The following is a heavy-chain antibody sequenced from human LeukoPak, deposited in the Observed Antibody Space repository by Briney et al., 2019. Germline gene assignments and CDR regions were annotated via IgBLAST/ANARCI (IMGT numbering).Heavy chain of an antibody. V-gene: IGHV4-59*01. J-gene: IGHJ4*02. CDR1: GGSISSYY. Sequence: SETLSLTCTVSGGSISSYYWSWIRQPPGKGLGWIGYIYYSGSTNYNPSLKSRVTISVDTSKNQFSLKLSSVTAADTAVYYCASHCSGGSCYKYWGQGTLVTVSS. CDR3: ASHCSGGSCYKY. D-gene: IGHD2-15*01. CDR2: IYYSGST.